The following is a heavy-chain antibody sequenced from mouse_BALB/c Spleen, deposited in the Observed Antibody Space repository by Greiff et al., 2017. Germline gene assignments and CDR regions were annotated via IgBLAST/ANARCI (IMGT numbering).Heavy chain of an antibody. CDR2: IWAGGST. V-gene: IGHV2-9*02. CDR3: ASLYYGNYGFAY. CDR1: GFSLTSYG. Sequence: QVQLKESGPGLVAPSQSLSITCTVSGFSLTSYGVHWVRQPPGKGLEWLGVIWAGGSTNYNSALMSRLSISKDNSKSQVFLKMNSLQTDDTAMYYCASLYYGNYGFAYWGQGTLVTVSA. J-gene: IGHJ3*01. D-gene: IGHD2-1*01.